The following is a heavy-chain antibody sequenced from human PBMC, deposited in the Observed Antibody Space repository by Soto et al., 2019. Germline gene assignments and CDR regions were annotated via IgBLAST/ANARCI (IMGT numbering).Heavy chain of an antibody. CDR1: GFTFSDYG. Sequence: QVQLVESGGGVVQPGRSLRLSCAASGFTFSDYGMHWVRQAPGKGLEWVAVISKDGSFKYQLDSVRGRFTISRDNSKNTLYLQMNSLNAEDTAAYYCAKSVSPTDIDFLFDFWGQGTLVTVSS. J-gene: IGHJ4*02. CDR2: ISKDGSFK. V-gene: IGHV3-30*18. D-gene: IGHD1-1*01. CDR3: AKSVSPTDIDFLFDF.